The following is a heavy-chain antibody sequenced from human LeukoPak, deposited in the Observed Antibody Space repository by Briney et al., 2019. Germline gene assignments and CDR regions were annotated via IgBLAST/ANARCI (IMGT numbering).Heavy chain of an antibody. D-gene: IGHD2-21*01. J-gene: IGHJ4*02. V-gene: IGHV2-5*02. CDR3: AHSTVDFRWLFLH. CDR1: GFSLNTVGVG. Sequence: ESGPTLVNPTQTLTLTCTFSGFSLNTVGVGVGWIRQPPGKALEWLALIFWGDDKDYSPSLKTRLTIAKDTSKNQVVLTLTDMDPVDTATYFCAHSTVDFRWLFLHRGQGILLTGSS. CDR2: IFWGDDK.